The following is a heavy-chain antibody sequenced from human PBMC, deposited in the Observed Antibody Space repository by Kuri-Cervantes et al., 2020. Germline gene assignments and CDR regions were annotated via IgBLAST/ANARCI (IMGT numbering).Heavy chain of an antibody. CDR1: GFTFSSYG. V-gene: IGHV3-30*03. Sequence: GGSLRLSCAASGFTFSSYGMHWVRQAPGKGLEWVAVISYDGSNKYYADSVKGRFTISRDNSKNTLYLQMNSLRAEDTAVYYCARDSRGRSNWFDPWGQGTLVTVSS. J-gene: IGHJ5*02. CDR3: ARDSRGRSNWFDP. D-gene: IGHD3-16*01. CDR2: ISYDGSNK.